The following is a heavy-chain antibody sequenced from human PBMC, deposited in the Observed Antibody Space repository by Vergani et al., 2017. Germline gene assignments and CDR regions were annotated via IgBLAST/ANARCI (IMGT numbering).Heavy chain of an antibody. V-gene: IGHV3-9*01. J-gene: IGHJ4*02. CDR1: GFTFDAYA. D-gene: IGHD2-21*02. CDR2: ISWNSGSI. Sequence: EVQLVESGGGLVQPGRSLRLSCAASGFTFDAYAMHWVRQAPGKGLEWVSGISWNSGSIGYADSVKGRFTISRDNAKNSLYLQMNSLRAEDTALYYCAKAVVTALDYWGQGTLVTVSS. CDR3: AKAVVTALDY.